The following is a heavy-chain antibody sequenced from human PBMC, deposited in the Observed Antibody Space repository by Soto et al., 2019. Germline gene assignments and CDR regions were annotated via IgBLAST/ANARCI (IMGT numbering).Heavy chain of an antibody. D-gene: IGHD6-13*01. CDR1: GGSMINHY. CDR3: ARVSDDSSNYAFDI. CDR2: IYHSGSA. J-gene: IGHJ3*02. Sequence: SETLSLTCAVSGGSMINHYWSWIRQPPGKGLEWIGYIYHSGSANYNPSLRSRVTISIDTSKNEFSLKLSSVTAADTAVYYCARVSDDSSNYAFDIWGQGTMVTVSS. V-gene: IGHV4-59*11.